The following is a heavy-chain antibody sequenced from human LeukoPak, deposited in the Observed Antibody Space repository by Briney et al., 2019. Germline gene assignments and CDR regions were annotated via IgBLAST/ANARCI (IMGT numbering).Heavy chain of an antibody. CDR2: ISGTSRYI. CDR3: ARGHSTVTTFSFDY. Sequence: GGSLRLSCAASGFTFSTYSMNWVHQAPGKGLEWVSSISGTSRYIYYADSVKGRFTVSRDNANKSLYLQMNSLRAEDSAVYYCARGHSTVTTFSFDYWGQGTLVTVSS. J-gene: IGHJ4*02. CDR1: GFTFSTYS. V-gene: IGHV3-21*01. D-gene: IGHD4-11*01.